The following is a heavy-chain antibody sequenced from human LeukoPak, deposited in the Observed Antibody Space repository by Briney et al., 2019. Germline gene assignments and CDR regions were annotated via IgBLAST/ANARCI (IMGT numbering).Heavy chain of an antibody. CDR1: GGSISSGGYY. CDR2: IYYSGST. J-gene: IGHJ4*02. V-gene: IGHV4-31*03. Sequence: SQTLSLTCTVSGGSISSGGYYWSWICQHPGKGLEWIGYIYYSGSTYYNPSLKSRVTISVDTSKNQFSLKLSYVTAADTAVYYCARAGPLYDSSGYPDYWGQGTLVTVSS. CDR3: ARAGPLYDSSGYPDY. D-gene: IGHD3-22*01.